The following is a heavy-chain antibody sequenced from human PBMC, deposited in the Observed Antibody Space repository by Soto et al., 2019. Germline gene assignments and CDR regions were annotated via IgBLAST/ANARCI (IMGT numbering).Heavy chain of an antibody. CDR3: AKRSCTGGRCYFDH. J-gene: IGHJ4*02. CDR2: ITSNSDNI. V-gene: IGHV3-9*01. Sequence: GGSLRLSCAASGFTFENYAMYWVRQAPGKGLECVSGITSNSDNIAYADSVTGRFTISRDNAKTSLYLQMNSLRAEDTALYYCAKRSCTGGRCYFDHWGQGTLVTVSS. CDR1: GFTFENYA. D-gene: IGHD2-8*02.